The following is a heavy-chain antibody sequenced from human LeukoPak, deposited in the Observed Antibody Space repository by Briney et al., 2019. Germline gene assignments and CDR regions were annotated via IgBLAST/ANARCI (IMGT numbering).Heavy chain of an antibody. Sequence: SETLSLTCAVYGGSFSGYYWSWIRQPPGKGLEWIGEIYHSGSTYYTPSLKSRVTISIDTSKNQFSLKLSSVTAADTAVYYCARAYSSSWYFNWFDPWGQGTLVTVSS. CDR1: GGSFSGYY. CDR2: IYHSGST. D-gene: IGHD6-13*01. CDR3: ARAYSSSWYFNWFDP. V-gene: IGHV4-34*01. J-gene: IGHJ5*02.